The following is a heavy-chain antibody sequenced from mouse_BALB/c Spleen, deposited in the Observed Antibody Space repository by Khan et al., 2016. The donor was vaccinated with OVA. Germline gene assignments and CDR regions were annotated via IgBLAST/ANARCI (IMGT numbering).Heavy chain of an antibody. Sequence: EVQLQESGPELVKPGASVKISCRASGYIFTDYILDWVKQSHGKSLEWIGYIFPNNGDTGYNQKFKTKATLNVDISSSTAYMELRSLTSEDSAVYYWVRSGYGSFAYGGQGTLVTVSA. CDR2: IFPNNGDT. CDR1: GYIFTDYI. J-gene: IGHJ3*01. CDR3: VRSGYGSFAY. V-gene: IGHV1S29*02. D-gene: IGHD1-2*01.